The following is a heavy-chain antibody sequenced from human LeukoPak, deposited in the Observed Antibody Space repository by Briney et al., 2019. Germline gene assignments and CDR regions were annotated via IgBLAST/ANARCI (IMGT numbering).Heavy chain of an antibody. V-gene: IGHV4-61*02. D-gene: IGHD6-13*01. CDR3: ARGIADPYSFDS. Sequence: SETLSLTCTVSGDSISSGSDYWGWIRQPAGKGLEWIGRIYSTGSTNYSPSLKSRVTMSVDKSKNQFSLNLSSVTAADTAVYYCARGIADPYSFDSWGQGTLVTVSS. CDR1: GDSISSGSDY. J-gene: IGHJ4*02. CDR2: IYSTGST.